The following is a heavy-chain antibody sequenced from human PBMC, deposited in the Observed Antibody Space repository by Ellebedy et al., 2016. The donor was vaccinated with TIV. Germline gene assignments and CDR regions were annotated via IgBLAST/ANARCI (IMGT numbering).Heavy chain of an antibody. D-gene: IGHD6-13*01. V-gene: IGHV3-23*01. CDR3: AKDKIGREQLATSFDY. Sequence: GESLKISCAASGFTFSSYAMSWVRQAPGKGLEWVSAISGSGGSTYYADSVKGRFTISRDNSKNTLYLQMNSLRAEDTAVYYCAKDKIGREQLATSFDYWGQGTLVTVSS. CDR1: GFTFSSYA. CDR2: ISGSGGST. J-gene: IGHJ4*02.